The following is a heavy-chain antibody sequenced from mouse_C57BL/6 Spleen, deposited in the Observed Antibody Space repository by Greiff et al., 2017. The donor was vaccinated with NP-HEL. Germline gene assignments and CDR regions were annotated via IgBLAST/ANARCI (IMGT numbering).Heavy chain of an antibody. CDR2: IYPGDGDT. CDR3: ALYYYGSSYAMDY. V-gene: IGHV1-82*01. J-gene: IGHJ4*01. CDR1: GYAFSSSW. D-gene: IGHD1-1*01. Sequence: VQLQQSGPELVKPGASVKISCKASGYAFSSSWMNWVKQRPGKGLEWMGRIYPGDGDTNYNGKFKGKATLTADKSSSTAYMQLSSLTSEDSAVYFCALYYYGSSYAMDYWGQGTSVTVSS.